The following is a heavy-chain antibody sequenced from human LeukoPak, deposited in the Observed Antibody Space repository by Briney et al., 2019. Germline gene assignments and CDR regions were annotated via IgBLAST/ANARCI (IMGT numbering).Heavy chain of an antibody. J-gene: IGHJ5*02. CDR1: GFTVSSKY. Sequence: PGGSLRLSCAASGFTVSSKYMSWVRQAPGKGLEWVSVIYSGGSTYYADSVKGRFTISRDNSKNTLYLQMNSLRAEDTAMYYCAREGQLPRGDKWFDPWGQGTLVTVSS. V-gene: IGHV3-66*01. CDR3: AREGQLPRGDKWFDP. D-gene: IGHD2-2*01. CDR2: IYSGGST.